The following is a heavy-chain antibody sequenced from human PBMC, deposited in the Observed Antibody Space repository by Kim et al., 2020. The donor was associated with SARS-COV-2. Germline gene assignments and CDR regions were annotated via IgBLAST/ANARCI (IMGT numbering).Heavy chain of an antibody. V-gene: IGHV1-8*01. CDR1: GYTFTSYD. CDR2: MNPNSGNT. D-gene: IGHD3-3*01. J-gene: IGHJ5*02. Sequence: ASVKVSCKASGYTFTSYDINWVRQATGQGLEWMGWMNPNSGNTGYAQKFQGRVTMTRNTSISTAYMELSSLRSEDTAVYYCASGGTYYDFWSGYYSWFDPWGQGTLVTVSS. CDR3: ASGGTYYDFWSGYYSWFDP.